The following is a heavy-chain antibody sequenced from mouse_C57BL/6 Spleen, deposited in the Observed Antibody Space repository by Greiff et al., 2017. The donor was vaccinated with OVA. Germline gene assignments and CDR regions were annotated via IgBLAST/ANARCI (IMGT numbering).Heavy chain of an antibody. CDR2: IDPSDSYT. V-gene: IGHV1-69*01. D-gene: IGHD2-4*01. CDR1: GYTFTSYW. J-gene: IGHJ3*01. Sequence: VQLQQPGAELVMPGASVKLSCKASGYTFTSYWMHWVKQRPGQGLEWIGEIDPSDSYTNYNHKFKGKSTLTVDKSSSTAYMQLSSLTSEDSAVYYCARGAESDSSWFAYWGQGTLVTVSA. CDR3: ARGAESDSSWFAY.